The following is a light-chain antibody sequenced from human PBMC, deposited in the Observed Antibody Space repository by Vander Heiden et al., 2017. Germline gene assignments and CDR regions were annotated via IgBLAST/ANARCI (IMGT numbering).Light chain of an antibody. Sequence: EIVMTQSPATLSVSPGERATLSCRASQSVSSNLAWYQQKPGQAPRLLIYGASTRATGIPARFSGSGSGTEFTLTISSLQSEDFAVYYCQQYNNWPPEDLLTFGGGTKVXIK. CDR2: GAS. CDR3: QQYNNWPPEDLLT. J-gene: IGKJ4*01. V-gene: IGKV3-15*01. CDR1: QSVSSN.